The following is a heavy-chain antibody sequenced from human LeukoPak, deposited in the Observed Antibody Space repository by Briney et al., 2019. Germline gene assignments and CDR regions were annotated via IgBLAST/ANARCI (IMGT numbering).Heavy chain of an antibody. J-gene: IGHJ4*02. V-gene: IGHV3-15*01. CDR3: TTGYGHSDFDY. Sequence: GGSLRPSCAAYGFTITNARMGWDRQAPGKGLKWVGLIKSKIDGGTTDFAAPVKGRFTISIDDSKHTLYLQMNSLKSEDTGVYYCTTGYGHSDFDYWGQGTLVTVSS. D-gene: IGHD3-3*02. CDR2: IKSKIDGGTT. CDR1: GFTITNAR.